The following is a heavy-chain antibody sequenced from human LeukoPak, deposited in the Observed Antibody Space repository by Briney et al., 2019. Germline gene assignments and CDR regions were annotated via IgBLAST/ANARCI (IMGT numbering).Heavy chain of an antibody. Sequence: GASLRLSCAASGFTFSSFAMSWVRQAPGKGLEWVSSISGSGGSTYYADSVKGRFTISRDNSKNTLYLQMNSLRAEDTAVYYCAKARFSGYCSGGSCYSGNDYWGKGPLVTVSS. CDR3: AKARFSGYCSGGSCYSGNDY. J-gene: IGHJ4*02. CDR1: GFTFSSFA. D-gene: IGHD2-15*01. CDR2: ISGSGGST. V-gene: IGHV3-23*01.